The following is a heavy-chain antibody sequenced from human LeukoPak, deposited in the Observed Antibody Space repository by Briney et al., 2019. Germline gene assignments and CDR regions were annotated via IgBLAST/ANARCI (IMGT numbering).Heavy chain of an antibody. CDR3: ARGQRRGYSYRYRISFDY. V-gene: IGHV4-34*01. CDR1: GGSFSGYY. CDR2: INHSGST. J-gene: IGHJ4*02. Sequence: PSDTLSLTCAVYGGSFSGYYWSWVRQPPGKGPEWIGEINHSGSTNYHPSLKSRVTISVDTSKTQFSLKLSSVTAADTAMYYCARGQRRGYSYRYRISFDYWGQGTLVTVSS. D-gene: IGHD5-18*01.